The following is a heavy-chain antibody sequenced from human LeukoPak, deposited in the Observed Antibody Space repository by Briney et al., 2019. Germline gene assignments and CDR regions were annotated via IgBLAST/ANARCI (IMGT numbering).Heavy chain of an antibody. CDR3: ARWLSNPYYYYGMDI. J-gene: IGHJ6*02. Sequence: ASVNVSFTASGYAFTSYDINWARQATGQGLEWMRWMNPNSGNTGYAQKFQGRVTMTRNTSISTAYMELSSLRSEDTAVYYCARWLSNPYYYYGMDIWGQGTTVTVSS. D-gene: IGHD3-22*01. CDR2: MNPNSGNT. V-gene: IGHV1-8*01. CDR1: GYAFTSYD.